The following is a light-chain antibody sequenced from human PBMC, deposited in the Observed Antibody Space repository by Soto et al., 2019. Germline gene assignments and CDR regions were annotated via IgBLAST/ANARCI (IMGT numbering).Light chain of an antibody. Sequence: EIQMTQSPSYLSRSVGERVTLTCRASQGISSYLAWYQQKPGKAPKLLMYAASNLQSGVPSRFRGSGSGTDFTLIISSLQPEDFATYFCQQGDSFPFTFGRGTTGAIK. J-gene: IGKJ3*01. V-gene: IGKV1-9*01. CDR3: QQGDSFPFT. CDR1: QGISSY. CDR2: AAS.